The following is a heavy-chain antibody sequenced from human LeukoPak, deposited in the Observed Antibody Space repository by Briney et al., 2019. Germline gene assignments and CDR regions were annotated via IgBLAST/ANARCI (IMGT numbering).Heavy chain of an antibody. V-gene: IGHV1-18*01. CDR2: ISAYNGNT. Sequence: ASVKVSCKASGYTFTSYGISWVRQAPGQGLEWMGWISAYNGNTNYAQRLQGRVTMTTDTSTSTAYMELRSLRSDDTAVYYCASTTCSGCPFDYWGQGTLVTVSS. D-gene: IGHD6-19*01. CDR1: GYTFTSYG. J-gene: IGHJ4*02. CDR3: ASTTCSGCPFDY.